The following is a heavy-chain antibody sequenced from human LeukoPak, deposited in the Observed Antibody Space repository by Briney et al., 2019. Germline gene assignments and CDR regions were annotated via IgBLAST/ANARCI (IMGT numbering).Heavy chain of an antibody. Sequence: SETLSLTCTVSGGSISSSSYYWGWIRQPPGKGLEWIGSIYYSGSTYYNPSLKSRVTISVDTSKNQFSLKLSSVTAADTAVYYCARHNSGDIVVVVAENNWFDPWGQGTLVTVSS. CDR1: GGSISSSSYY. D-gene: IGHD2-15*01. CDR2: IYYSGST. V-gene: IGHV4-39*01. CDR3: ARHNSGDIVVVVAENNWFDP. J-gene: IGHJ5*02.